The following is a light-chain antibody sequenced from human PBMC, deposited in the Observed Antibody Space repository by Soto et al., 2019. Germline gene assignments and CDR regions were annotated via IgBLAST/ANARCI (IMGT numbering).Light chain of an antibody. CDR1: SSDVGGYNY. CDR2: EVS. V-gene: IGLV2-14*01. Sequence: QSALTQPASVSGSPGQSITISCTGTSSDVGGYNYVSWYQQQSGKAPKFMIYEVSNRPSGVSNRFSGSKSGNTASLTISGLQAEDEADYFCSSYTSSRTWVFGTGTKVTVL. J-gene: IGLJ1*01. CDR3: SSYTSSRTWV.